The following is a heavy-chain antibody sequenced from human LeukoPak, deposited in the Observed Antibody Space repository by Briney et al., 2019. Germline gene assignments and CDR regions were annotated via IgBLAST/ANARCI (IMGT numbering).Heavy chain of an antibody. J-gene: IGHJ4*02. D-gene: IGHD2-8*02. CDR1: GFTFSRYW. CDR3: ARGTVIGEY. Sequence: GGSLRLSCAASGFTFSRYWMHWVRQAPGKGLVRVSRINNDGRSTIYADSVKGRFTISRDNAKNTLYLQMSSLRAEDTAVYYCARGTVIGEYWGQGTLVTVSS. V-gene: IGHV3-74*01. CDR2: INNDGRST.